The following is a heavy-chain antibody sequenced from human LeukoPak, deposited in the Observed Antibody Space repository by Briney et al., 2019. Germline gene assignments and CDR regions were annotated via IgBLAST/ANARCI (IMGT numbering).Heavy chain of an antibody. J-gene: IGHJ4*02. CDR1: GYSISSGYY. V-gene: IGHV4-38-2*02. D-gene: IGHD3-16*02. CDR2: IYHSGST. Sequence: SETLSLTCTVSGYSISSGYYWGWIRQPPGKGLEWIGSIYHSGSTSYNPSLKSRVTISVDTSKNQFSLKLSSVTAADTAVYYCARGRRMGDYVWGSYRRYYFDYWGQGTLVTVSS. CDR3: ARGRRMGDYVWGSYRRYYFDY.